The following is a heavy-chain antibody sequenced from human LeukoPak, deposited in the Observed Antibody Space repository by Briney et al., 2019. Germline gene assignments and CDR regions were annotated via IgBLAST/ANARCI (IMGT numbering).Heavy chain of an antibody. CDR1: GGSISSGDYY. Sequence: SQTLSLTCTVSGGSISSGDYYWSWIRQPPGKGLEWIGYIYYSGSTYYNPSLKSRVTISVDTSKNQFSLKLSSVTAADTAVYYCARVLPGYFAFDTWGQGTMVTVSS. CDR3: ARVLPGYFAFDT. CDR2: IYYSGST. J-gene: IGHJ3*02. V-gene: IGHV4-30-4*01. D-gene: IGHD2-21*01.